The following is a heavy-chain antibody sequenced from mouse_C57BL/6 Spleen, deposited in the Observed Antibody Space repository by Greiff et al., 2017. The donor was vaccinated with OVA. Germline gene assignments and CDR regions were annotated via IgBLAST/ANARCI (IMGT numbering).Heavy chain of an antibody. CDR1: GYAFSSYW. J-gene: IGHJ3*01. V-gene: IGHV1-80*01. CDR3: ARGGYYDYDVGFAY. CDR2: IYPGDGDT. D-gene: IGHD2-4*01. Sequence: QVQLQQSGAELVKPGASVKISCKASGYAFSSYWMNWVKQRPGKGLEWIGQIYPGDGDTNYNGKFKGKATLTADKSSSTAYMQLSSLPSEDSAVYVCARGGYYDYDVGFAYWGQGTLVTVSA.